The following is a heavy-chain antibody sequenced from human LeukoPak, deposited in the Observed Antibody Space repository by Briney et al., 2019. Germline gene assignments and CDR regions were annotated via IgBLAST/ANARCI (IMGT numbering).Heavy chain of an antibody. V-gene: IGHV4-59*01. Sequence: NPSETLSLTCPVSGGSISGNYWSWIRQPPGKGLEWIGYIYYGGSTNYNPSLKSRVAMSVDTSKNQFSLKLTSVTAADTAVYYCARYYCSRTTCYFFDYWGQGALVTVSS. CDR1: GGSISGNY. CDR3: ARYYCSRTTCYFFDY. J-gene: IGHJ4*02. D-gene: IGHD2-2*01. CDR2: IYYGGST.